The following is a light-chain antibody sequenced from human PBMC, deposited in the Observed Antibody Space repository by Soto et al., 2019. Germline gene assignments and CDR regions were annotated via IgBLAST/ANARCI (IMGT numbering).Light chain of an antibody. CDR2: GVS. Sequence: EIVMTQSPATLSVSPGERATLFCRASQSVSGNLAWYRQIPGQAPRLLIYGVSTRPTGIPARFSGSGSGTEFSLTISSLQSEDFAVYYCQQYNDWPLTFGGGTKVDIK. J-gene: IGKJ4*01. CDR1: QSVSGN. V-gene: IGKV3-15*01. CDR3: QQYNDWPLT.